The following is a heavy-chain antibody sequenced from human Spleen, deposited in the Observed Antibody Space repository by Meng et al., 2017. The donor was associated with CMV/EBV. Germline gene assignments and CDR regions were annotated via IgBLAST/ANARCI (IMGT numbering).Heavy chain of an antibody. CDR2: INHSGST. CDR3: ARATEYQLLRTTRRNWFDP. CDR1: GGSFSGYY. J-gene: IGHJ5*02. D-gene: IGHD2-2*01. V-gene: IGHV4-34*01. Sequence: HAQPQQRGAGLLKPWETLSLPCPVYGGSFSGYYWSWIRQPPGKGLEWIGEINHSGSTNYNPSLKSRVTISVDTSKNQFSLKLSSVTAADTAVYYCARATEYQLLRTTRRNWFDPWGQGTLVTVSS.